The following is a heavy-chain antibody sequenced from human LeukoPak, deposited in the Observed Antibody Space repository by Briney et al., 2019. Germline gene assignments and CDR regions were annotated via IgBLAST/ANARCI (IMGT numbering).Heavy chain of an antibody. CDR3: ARDLYSSGLNAFDI. CDR1: DYSISSGYY. Sequence: KPSETLSLTCTVSDYSISSGYYWGWIRQPPGKGLEWIGSMYHSGNTYYNPSLKSRITISVDTSKNQFSLKLSSVTAADTAVYYCARDLYSSGLNAFDIWGQGTMVTVSS. V-gene: IGHV4-38-2*02. CDR2: MYHSGNT. D-gene: IGHD6-19*01. J-gene: IGHJ3*02.